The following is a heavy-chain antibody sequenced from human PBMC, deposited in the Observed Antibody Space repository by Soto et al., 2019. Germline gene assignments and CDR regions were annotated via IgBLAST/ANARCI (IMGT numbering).Heavy chain of an antibody. V-gene: IGHV3-23*01. D-gene: IGHD3-3*01. CDR2: ISGSGGST. J-gene: IGHJ6*02. Sequence: PGGSLRLSCAASGFTFSSYAMSWVRQAPGKGLEWVSAISGSGGSTYYADSVKGRFTISRDNSKDTLYLQMNSLRAEDTAVYYCAKAYQTTLEWLFAWDAEYGMDVWGQGTTVTVSS. CDR1: GFTFSSYA. CDR3: AKAYQTTLEWLFAWDAEYGMDV.